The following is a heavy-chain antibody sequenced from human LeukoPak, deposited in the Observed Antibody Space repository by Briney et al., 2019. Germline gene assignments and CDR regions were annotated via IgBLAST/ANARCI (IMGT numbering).Heavy chain of an antibody. J-gene: IGHJ5*02. CDR1: GGTFSSYA. V-gene: IGHV1-69*13. CDR3: ARDRRDSSSWFGFNWFDP. Sequence: ASVNVSCTASGGTFSSYAISWVRQAPGQGLEWMGGIIPIFGTANYAQKFQGRVTITADESTSTAYMELSSLRSEDTAVYYCARDRRDSSSWFGFNWFDPWGQGTLVTVSS. CDR2: IIPIFGTA. D-gene: IGHD6-13*01.